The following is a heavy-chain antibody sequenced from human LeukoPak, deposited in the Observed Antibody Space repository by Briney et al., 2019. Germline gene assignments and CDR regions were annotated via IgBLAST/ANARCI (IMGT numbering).Heavy chain of an antibody. CDR1: GFTFSNYG. CDR3: ARVPSIAAVGIRLDY. J-gene: IGHJ4*02. CDR2: ISYDGRHK. Sequence: GGSLRLSCVASGFTFSNYGMNWVRQAPGKGLEWVAVISYDGRHKYYADSVKGRFTISRDNSKNTLYLQMNSLRAEDTAMYYCARVPSIAAVGIRLDYWGQGTLVTVSS. D-gene: IGHD6-13*01. V-gene: IGHV3-30*03.